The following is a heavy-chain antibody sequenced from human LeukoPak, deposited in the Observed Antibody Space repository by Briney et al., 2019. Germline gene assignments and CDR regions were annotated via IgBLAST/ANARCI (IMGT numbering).Heavy chain of an antibody. CDR3: ARGSDYDDYFYMDF. CDR2: MNPKSGAT. V-gene: IGHV1-2*02. J-gene: IGHJ6*03. CDR1: GYRFTGYY. Sequence: GASVKVSCKTSGYRFTGYYLHWVRQAPGQGLEWMGWMNPKSGATDYARKFQGRVTMTRDTSISTAYMELTRLRSGDTAVYFCARGSDYDDYFYMDFWGKGTTVTVSS.